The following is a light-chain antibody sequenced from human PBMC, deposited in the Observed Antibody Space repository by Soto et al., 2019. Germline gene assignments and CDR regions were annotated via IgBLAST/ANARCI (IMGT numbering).Light chain of an antibody. CDR3: QKYNSAPRT. CDR1: QDISNY. J-gene: IGKJ1*01. V-gene: IGKV1-27*01. Sequence: DIQMTQSPSSLSASVGDRVTITCRASQDISNYLAWYQQKPGKVPKLLIYAASTLQSGVPSLFSGSGSGTDFTLTISSLQPEDVATYYCQKYNSAPRTFGQGTKVEIK. CDR2: AAS.